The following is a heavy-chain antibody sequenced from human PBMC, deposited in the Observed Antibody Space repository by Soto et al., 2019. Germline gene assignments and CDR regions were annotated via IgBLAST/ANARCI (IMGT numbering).Heavy chain of an antibody. V-gene: IGHV3-23*01. CDR1: GFTFSSYA. CDR2: ISGSGGST. CDR3: AKGSAMVRGVIYYYGMDV. D-gene: IGHD3-10*01. J-gene: IGHJ6*02. Sequence: EVQLLESGGGLVQPGGSLRLSCAASGFTFSSYAMSWVRQAPGKGLEWCSSISGSGGSTYYADSVKGRFTISRDNSKNTLYLQMNSLRAEDTAVYYCAKGSAMVRGVIYYYGMDVWGQGTTVTVSS.